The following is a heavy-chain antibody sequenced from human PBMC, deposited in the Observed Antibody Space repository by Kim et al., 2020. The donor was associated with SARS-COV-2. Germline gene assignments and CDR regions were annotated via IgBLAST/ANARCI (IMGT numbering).Heavy chain of an antibody. CDR2: IKQDGNQK. D-gene: IGHD6-19*01. CDR1: GFTFSSYG. CDR3: ARDGDLYSSGKDAFDI. J-gene: IGHJ3*02. V-gene: IGHV3-7*01. Sequence: GGSLRLSCAASGFTFSSYGMPWVRQAPGKGLEWVANIKQDGNQKYYADSVKGRFTISRDNSKNTLYLQLNSLRAEDTAVYYCARDGDLYSSGKDAFDIWGQGTMVTVSS.